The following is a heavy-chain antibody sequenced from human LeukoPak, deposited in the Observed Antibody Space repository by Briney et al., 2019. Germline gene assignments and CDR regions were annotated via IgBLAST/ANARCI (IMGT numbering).Heavy chain of an antibody. CDR1: GFTFSSYA. J-gene: IGHJ5*02. Sequence: GGSLRLSCAASGFTFSSYAMSWVRQAPGKGLEWVALLSDDGLKRDYAGSVKGRFTISRDNSKNTLYLQMNSLRPDDTAVYYCAKARSYDTTGYLSWGQGTLVTVSS. CDR3: AKARSYDTTGYLS. V-gene: IGHV3-30*18. D-gene: IGHD3-22*01. CDR2: LSDDGLKR.